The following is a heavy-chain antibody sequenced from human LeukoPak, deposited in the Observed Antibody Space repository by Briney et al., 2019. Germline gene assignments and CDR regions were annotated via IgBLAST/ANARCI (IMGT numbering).Heavy chain of an antibody. Sequence: PSETLSLTCTVSGGSISSYYWSWIRQPAGKGLEWIGHIYTSGSTDYNPSLKSRVTISVATSKNQFSLKLTSVTAADTAIYYCTKGRGIWGQGTVVTVSS. D-gene: IGHD3-10*01. CDR2: IYTSGST. CDR3: TKGRGI. J-gene: IGHJ4*02. V-gene: IGHV4-4*07. CDR1: GGSISSYY.